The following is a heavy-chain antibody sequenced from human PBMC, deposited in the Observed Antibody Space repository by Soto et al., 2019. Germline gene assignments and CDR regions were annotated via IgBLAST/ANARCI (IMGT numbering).Heavy chain of an antibody. CDR3: ARIKRDYDGVWGSYRLDY. CDR1: GVSISSGGYY. D-gene: IGHD3-16*02. CDR2: IYDTGST. Sequence: PSETLSLTCTVSGVSISSGGYYWSWIRQRPGQGLECIGYIYDTGSTYYNPSLKTRVTISIDTAKNQFSLNLRSVTAADTAVYYCARIKRDYDGVWGSYRLDYWGQGTLVTVSS. J-gene: IGHJ4*02. V-gene: IGHV4-31*03.